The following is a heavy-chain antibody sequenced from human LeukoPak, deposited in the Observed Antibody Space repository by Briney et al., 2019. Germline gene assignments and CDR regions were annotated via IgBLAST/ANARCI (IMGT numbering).Heavy chain of an antibody. CDR1: GYSLSSGFY. Sequence: SETLSLTCTVSGYSLSSGFYWGWIRQPPGKRLEWIGSIHYSGSTSYNPSLKSRVTISVDTSKNQFSLRLSSVTAADTAVYYCARGGYYGSGNDFRFDPWSQGTLVTVSS. J-gene: IGHJ5*02. D-gene: IGHD3-10*01. CDR3: ARGGYYGSGNDFRFDP. CDR2: IHYSGST. V-gene: IGHV4-38-2*02.